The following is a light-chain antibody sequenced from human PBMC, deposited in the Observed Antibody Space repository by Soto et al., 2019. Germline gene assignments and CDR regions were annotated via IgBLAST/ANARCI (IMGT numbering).Light chain of an antibody. CDR1: QSVRSDY. J-gene: IGKJ2*01. CDR2: GAS. V-gene: IGKV3-20*01. Sequence: EIVLTQSPGTLSLSRGERATLSCRASQSVRSDYLAWYQRKPGQAPRLLIYGASTRATGIPDRFSGTGSGTDFTLTISRLEPEVFAVYYCQQYGGSPYTFGQGTKLEIK. CDR3: QQYGGSPYT.